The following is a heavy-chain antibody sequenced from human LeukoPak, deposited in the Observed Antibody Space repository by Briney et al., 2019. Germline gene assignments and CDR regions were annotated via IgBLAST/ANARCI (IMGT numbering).Heavy chain of an antibody. J-gene: IGHJ6*02. CDR3: ARGDYGLYGMDV. V-gene: IGHV1-8*01. D-gene: IGHD4-17*01. Sequence: ASVKVSCKASGYTFTSCDINWARQATGQGLEWMGWMNPNSGNTGYAQKFQGRVTMTRNTSISTAYMELGSLRSEDTAVYYCARGDYGLYGMDVWGQGTTVTVSS. CDR2: MNPNSGNT. CDR1: GYTFTSCD.